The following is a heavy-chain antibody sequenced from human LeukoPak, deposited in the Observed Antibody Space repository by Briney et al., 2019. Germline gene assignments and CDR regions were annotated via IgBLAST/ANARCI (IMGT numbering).Heavy chain of an antibody. CDR3: AREWGAIGWFGELLPYGMDV. J-gene: IGHJ6*02. V-gene: IGHV1-46*01. Sequence: ASVKVSCKASGYTFTSYYMHWVRQAPGQGLEWMGIINPTGGSTSYAQKFQGRVTMTRDTSTRTVYMELSSLRSEDTAVYYCAREWGAIGWFGELLPYGMDVWGQGTTVTVSS. CDR2: INPTGGST. D-gene: IGHD3-10*01. CDR1: GYTFTSYY.